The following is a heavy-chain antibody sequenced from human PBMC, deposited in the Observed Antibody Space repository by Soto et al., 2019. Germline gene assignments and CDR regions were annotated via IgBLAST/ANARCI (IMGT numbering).Heavy chain of an antibody. CDR3: VRQTGTNGMDV. Sequence: QVQLVESGGGVVQPGRSLRLSCAASGFTFSSYGMHWVRQAPGKGLEWVAVIWYDGSNKYYADSVKGRFTISRDNSKNTLYLQMNSLRAEDTAVYYCVRQTGTNGMDVWGQGTTVTVSS. J-gene: IGHJ6*02. CDR2: IWYDGSNK. CDR1: GFTFSSYG. D-gene: IGHD1-7*01. V-gene: IGHV3-33*01.